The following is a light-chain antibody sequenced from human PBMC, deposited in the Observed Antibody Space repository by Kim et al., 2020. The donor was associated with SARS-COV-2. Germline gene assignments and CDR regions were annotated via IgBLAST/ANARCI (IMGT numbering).Light chain of an antibody. Sequence: CPGVIVTPSCRASHGVSSNLAWFQQTPGQAPRLLIFGATTRATGIPARFSGSGSGTEFTLTISSLQSEDFAVYYCQQYNNWPPLTCGGGTKVDIK. J-gene: IGKJ4*01. CDR2: GAT. CDR1: HGVSSN. V-gene: IGKV3-15*01. CDR3: QQYNNWPPLT.